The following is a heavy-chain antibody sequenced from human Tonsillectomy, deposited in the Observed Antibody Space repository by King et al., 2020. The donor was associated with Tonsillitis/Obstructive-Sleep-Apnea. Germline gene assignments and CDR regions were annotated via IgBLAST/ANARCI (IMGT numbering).Heavy chain of an antibody. V-gene: IGHV1-69*01. J-gene: IGHJ4*02. CDR2: IIPIFGTA. Sequence: QLVQSGAEVKKPGSSVKGSCNASGGTFSSYAISWVRQAPGQGLEWLGGIIPIFGTANYAQKFQGRGTITADESTSTDYMELSSLRSEDTAVYYCARERGGTGTTDYWGQGTLVTVSS. D-gene: IGHD1-7*01. CDR3: ARERGGTGTTDY. CDR1: GGTFSSYA.